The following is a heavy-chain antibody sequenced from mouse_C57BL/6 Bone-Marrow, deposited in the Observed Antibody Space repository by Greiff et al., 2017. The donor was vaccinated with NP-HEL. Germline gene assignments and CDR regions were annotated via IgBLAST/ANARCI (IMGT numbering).Heavy chain of an antibody. Sequence: VQLQQSGPVLVKPGASVKMSSKASGYTFTDYYMNWVKQSHGKSLEWIGVINPYNGGTSYNQKFKGKATLTVDKSSSTAYMELNSLTSEDSAVYYCARADYSNSWFAYWGQGTLVTVSA. V-gene: IGHV1-19*01. CDR2: INPYNGGT. D-gene: IGHD2-5*01. CDR1: GYTFTDYY. J-gene: IGHJ3*01. CDR3: ARADYSNSWFAY.